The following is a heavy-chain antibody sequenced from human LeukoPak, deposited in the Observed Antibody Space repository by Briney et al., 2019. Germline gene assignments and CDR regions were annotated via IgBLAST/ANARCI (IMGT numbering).Heavy chain of an antibody. CDR2: IRCDGSNK. V-gene: IGHV3-30*02. CDR1: GFTFSSYG. J-gene: IGHJ6*03. CDR3: AKDTVGATLYYYYYMDV. Sequence: GGSLRLSCAVSGFTFSSYGMHWVRQAPGKGLEWVAFIRCDGSNKYYADSVKGRFTISRDNSKNTLYLQMNSLRAEDTAVYYCAKDTVGATLYYYYYMDVWGKGTTVTVSS. D-gene: IGHD1-26*01.